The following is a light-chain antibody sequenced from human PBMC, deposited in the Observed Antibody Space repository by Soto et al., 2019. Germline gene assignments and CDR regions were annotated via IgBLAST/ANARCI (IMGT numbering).Light chain of an antibody. CDR1: QSVSSTH. V-gene: IGKV3-20*01. CDR3: HQYGSSPQT. CDR2: GAS. Sequence: EIVLTQSPGTLSLSPGDRATLFCRASQSVSSTHLAWYHQKPGQAPRLLIYGASTRASGIPDRFSGSGSGTDFTLTISRLETEDFAVYYCHQYGSSPQTFSQGTKVDIK. J-gene: IGKJ1*01.